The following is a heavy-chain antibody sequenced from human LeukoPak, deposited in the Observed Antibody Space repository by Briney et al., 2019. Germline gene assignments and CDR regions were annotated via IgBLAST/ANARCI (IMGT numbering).Heavy chain of an antibody. CDR2: IYYSRST. Sequence: SETLSLTCTVSGGSISTYYWSWIRQPPGKGLEWIGYIYYSRSTNYNPSLKSRVTISVDTSQKHFSLKLTSVTAADTAVYYCPRDESNGAFDIWGPGTMVTVSS. CDR3: PRDESNGAFDI. CDR1: GGSISTYY. D-gene: IGHD2-8*01. V-gene: IGHV4-59*01. J-gene: IGHJ3*02.